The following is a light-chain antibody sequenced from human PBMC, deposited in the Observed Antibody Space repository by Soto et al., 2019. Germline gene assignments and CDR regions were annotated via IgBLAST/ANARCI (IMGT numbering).Light chain of an antibody. V-gene: IGLV1-51*02. CDR2: EDN. CDR1: SPNIGSNI. J-gene: IGLJ2*01. Sequence: QTVVTQPPSVFAAPGQKVTISCSGSSPNIGSNIVSWYQQLPGTAPKLLIYEDNKRPSGIPDRFSGSKSGTSATLGITGLQTGDEAEYYCGSWDSSLTGGVFGGGTKVTVL. CDR3: GSWDSSLTGGV.